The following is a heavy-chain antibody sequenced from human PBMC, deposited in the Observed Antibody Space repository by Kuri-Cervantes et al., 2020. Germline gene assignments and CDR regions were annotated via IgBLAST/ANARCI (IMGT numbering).Heavy chain of an antibody. Sequence: SVKVSCKASGGTFSSYAISWVRQAPGQGLEWMGGVIPIFGTANYAQKFQGRVTITADESTSTAYMELRSLRSDDTAVYYCARRPVHGMDVWGQGTTVTVSS. V-gene: IGHV1-69*13. J-gene: IGHJ6*02. CDR1: GGTFSSYA. CDR2: VIPIFGTA. CDR3: ARRPVHGMDV. D-gene: IGHD3-10*02.